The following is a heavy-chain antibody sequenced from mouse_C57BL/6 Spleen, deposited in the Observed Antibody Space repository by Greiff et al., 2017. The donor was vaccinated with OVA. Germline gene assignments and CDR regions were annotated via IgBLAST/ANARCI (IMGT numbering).Heavy chain of an antibody. CDR3: ARGGDDYDVRYAMDY. D-gene: IGHD2-4*01. CDR1: GYTFTSYW. Sequence: VQLQQPGAELVKPGASVKLSCKASGYTFTSYWMQWVKQRPGQGLEWIGEIDPSDSYTNYNQKFKGKATLTVDTSSSTAYMQLSSLTSEDSAVYYCARGGDDYDVRYAMDYWGQGTSVTVSS. CDR2: IDPSDSYT. J-gene: IGHJ4*01. V-gene: IGHV1-50*01.